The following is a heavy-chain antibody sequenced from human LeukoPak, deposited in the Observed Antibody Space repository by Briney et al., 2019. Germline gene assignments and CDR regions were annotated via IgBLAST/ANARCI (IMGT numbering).Heavy chain of an antibody. CDR3: ARRGVVIRVILVGFHKEAYYFDS. J-gene: IGHJ4*02. Sequence: GGSPRHSCAASGLTLSSHGMHWVRQAPGKGPEWLAVIWYDGSNKYYANSVKGRFTISRDNPKNTLYLQMNSLRAEDTAVYFCARRGVVIRVILVGFHKEAYYFDSWGQGALVTVSS. D-gene: IGHD3-22*01. CDR1: GLTLSSHG. V-gene: IGHV3-33*01. CDR2: IWYDGSNK.